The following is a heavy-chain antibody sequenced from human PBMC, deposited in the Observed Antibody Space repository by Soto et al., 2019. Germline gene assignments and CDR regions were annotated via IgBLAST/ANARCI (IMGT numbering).Heavy chain of an antibody. CDR2: IGTAGDT. Sequence: GVSRTLSCAVCGLCICRWSMQCYSKAIGKGLEWVSAIGTAGDTYYPGSVKGRFTISRENAKNSLYLQINSLRAGDTAVFYCARSPPGGYHYYYGMDVWCQGNTVTVS. CDR1: GLCICRWS. J-gene: IGHJ6*02. V-gene: IGHV3-13*04. D-gene: IGHD3-22*01. CDR3: ARSPPGGYHYYYGMDV.